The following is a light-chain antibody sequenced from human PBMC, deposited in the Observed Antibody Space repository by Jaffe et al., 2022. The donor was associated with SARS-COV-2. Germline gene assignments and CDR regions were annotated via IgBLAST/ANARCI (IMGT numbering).Light chain of an antibody. CDR1: ALPKQY. Sequence: SYELTQPPSVSVSPGQTAKITCSGDALPKQYAHWYQQKPGQAPVMVIYKDTERPSGIPERLSGSSSGTTVTLTISGVQAEDEADYYCQSGDSSGTYVVFGGGTKLTVL. CDR3: QSGDSSGTYVV. V-gene: IGLV3-25*03. CDR2: KDT. J-gene: IGLJ2*01.